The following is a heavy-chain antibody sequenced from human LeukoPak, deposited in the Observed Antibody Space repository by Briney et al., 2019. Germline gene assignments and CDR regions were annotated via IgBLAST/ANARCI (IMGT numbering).Heavy chain of an antibody. Sequence: GGSLRLSCAASGFTFSSYAMHWVRQAPGKGLEYVSAISSNGGSTYYANSVKGRFTISRDNSKNTLYLQMGGLRAEDMAVYYCARDLSVGAATYAFDIWGQGTMVTVSS. CDR2: ISSNGGST. CDR3: ARDLSVGAATYAFDI. D-gene: IGHD1-26*01. CDR1: GFTFSSYA. V-gene: IGHV3-64*01. J-gene: IGHJ3*02.